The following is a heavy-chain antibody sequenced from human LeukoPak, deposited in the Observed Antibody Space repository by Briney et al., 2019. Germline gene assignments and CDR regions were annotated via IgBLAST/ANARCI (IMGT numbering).Heavy chain of an antibody. CDR1: GFTFSRND. CDR3: ARENTGAFDI. D-gene: IGHD3-10*01. V-gene: IGHV3-13*05. Sequence: GGSLRLCGAASGFTFSRNDMHWGRQATGKGLERVSAIGTAGDPYYPGSVKGRFTISRENAKNSLYLQMNSLRAGDTAVYYCARENTGAFDIWGQGTMVTVSS. J-gene: IGHJ3*02. CDR2: IGTAGDP.